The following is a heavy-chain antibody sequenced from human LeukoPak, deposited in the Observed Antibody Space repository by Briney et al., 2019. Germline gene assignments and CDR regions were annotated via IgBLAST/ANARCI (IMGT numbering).Heavy chain of an antibody. D-gene: IGHD3-3*01. Sequence: ASVKVSCKASGYTFPGYYMHWVGQAPGQGLEWMGWINPNSGGTNYAQKFQGRVTMTRDTSISTAYMELSRLRSDDTAVYYCARDDFWSGYLQLDYWGQGTLVTVSS. CDR1: GYTFPGYY. J-gene: IGHJ4*02. V-gene: IGHV1-2*02. CDR3: ARDDFWSGYLQLDY. CDR2: INPNSGGT.